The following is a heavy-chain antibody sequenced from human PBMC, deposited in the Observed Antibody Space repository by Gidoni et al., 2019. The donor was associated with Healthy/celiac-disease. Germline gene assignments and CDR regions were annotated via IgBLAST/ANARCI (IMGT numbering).Heavy chain of an antibody. V-gene: IGHV4-39*07. J-gene: IGHJ4*02. Sequence: QLQLPESGPGLVTPSEPLSPTCTVSGGSISRSSYYWGWIRQPPGKGLEWIGSIYYSGSTYYNPSLKSRVTISVDTSKNQFSLKLSSVTAADTAVYYCARDLYGSGSYYIDYWGQGTLVTVSS. CDR3: ARDLYGSGSYYIDY. D-gene: IGHD3-10*01. CDR1: GGSISRSSYY. CDR2: IYYSGST.